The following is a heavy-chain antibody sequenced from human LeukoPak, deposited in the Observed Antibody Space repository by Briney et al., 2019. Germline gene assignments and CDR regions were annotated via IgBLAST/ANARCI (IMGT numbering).Heavy chain of an antibody. CDR1: GYTFTSYS. J-gene: IGHJ4*02. CDR2: IRAYNGNT. D-gene: IGHD3-3*01. Sequence: ASVTVSCTSSGYTFTSYSISWGCQAPGHGLGWLGWIRAYNGNTTHAQKLQARVTMPTDTTTSTAYMELRSLRSDGTAVYYCAGGSGAYAYWGQGTLVTVSS. V-gene: IGHV1-18*01. CDR3: AGGSGAYAY.